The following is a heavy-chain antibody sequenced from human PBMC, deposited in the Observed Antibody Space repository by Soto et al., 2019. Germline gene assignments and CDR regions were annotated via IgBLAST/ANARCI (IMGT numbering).Heavy chain of an antibody. CDR3: AREVSVLCPAAQTSRFDS. CDR2: ISPFSGYT. D-gene: IGHD2-2*01. CDR1: GYSFMEYG. Sequence: GASVQVSCKASGYSFMEYGINWVRQAPGQGLEWVGWISPFSGYTHSAQKFHGRLTLTTDTAASTAYMELRILRSADTALYYCAREVSVLCPAAQTSRFDSWGQGTLV. J-gene: IGHJ4*02. V-gene: IGHV1-18*01.